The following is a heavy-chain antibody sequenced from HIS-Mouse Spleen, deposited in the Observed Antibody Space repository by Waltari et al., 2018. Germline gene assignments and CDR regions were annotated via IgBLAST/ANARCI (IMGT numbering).Heavy chain of an antibody. V-gene: IGHV4-39*07. J-gene: IGHJ2*01. Sequence: QLQLQESGPGLVKPSETLSLTCTVSGGSISSSRYSWGRSRQPPGKGLEWIGSIYYSGSTYYNPSLKSRVTISVDTSKNQFSLKLSSVTAADTAVYYCAREIPYSSSWYDWYFDLWGRGTLVTVSS. D-gene: IGHD6-13*01. CDR2: IYYSGST. CDR1: GGSISSSRYS. CDR3: AREIPYSSSWYDWYFDL.